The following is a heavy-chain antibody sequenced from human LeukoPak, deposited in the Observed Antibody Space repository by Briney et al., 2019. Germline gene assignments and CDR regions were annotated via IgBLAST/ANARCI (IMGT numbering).Heavy chain of an antibody. CDR3: ARPGDYGDYLGHDAFDI. Sequence: ASVKVSCKASGYTFTSYYMHWVRQAPGQGLEWMGIINPSGGSTSYAQKFQGRVTMTRDTSTSTVYMELGSLRSEDTAVYYCARPGDYGDYLGHDAFDIWGQGTMVTVSS. CDR2: INPSGGST. D-gene: IGHD4-17*01. CDR1: GYTFTSYY. J-gene: IGHJ3*02. V-gene: IGHV1-46*01.